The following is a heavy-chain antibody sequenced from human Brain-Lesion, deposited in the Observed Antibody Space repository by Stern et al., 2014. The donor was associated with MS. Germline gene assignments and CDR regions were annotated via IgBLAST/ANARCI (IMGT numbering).Heavy chain of an antibody. J-gene: IGHJ4*02. CDR3: ASGYRIFDY. CDR2: IHPSGSA. V-gene: IGHV4-61*02. CDR1: GGSISSGSDY. Sequence: QVQLQESGPGLVKPSQTLSLTCTVSGGSISSGSDYWSWIRQPVGKGLEWIGRIHPSGSAFYTPSLKRRVTISTETSMNQFSLELNSATAADTAIYYCASGYRIFDYWGQGILVTVSS. D-gene: IGHD5-18*01.